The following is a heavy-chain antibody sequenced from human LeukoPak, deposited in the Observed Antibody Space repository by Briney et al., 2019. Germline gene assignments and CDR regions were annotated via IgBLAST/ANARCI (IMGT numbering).Heavy chain of an antibody. J-gene: IGHJ6*02. Sequence: GGSLRLSCAASGFTFSSYAMHWVRQAPGKGLEWVAVISYDGSNKYYADSVKGRFTISRDNSKNTLYLQMNSLRAEDTAVYYCARDRYCRGGSCYSYYYYYYGMDVWGQGTTVTVSS. D-gene: IGHD2-15*01. V-gene: IGHV3-30-3*01. CDR1: GFTFSSYA. CDR3: ARDRYCRGGSCYSYYYYYYGMDV. CDR2: ISYDGSNK.